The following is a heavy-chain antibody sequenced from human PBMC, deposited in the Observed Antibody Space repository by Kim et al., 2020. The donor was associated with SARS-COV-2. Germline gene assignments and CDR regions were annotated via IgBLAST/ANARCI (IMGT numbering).Heavy chain of an antibody. CDR3: AKDPASKFQLLYLYYAMDV. J-gene: IGHJ6*02. V-gene: IGHV3-23*01. Sequence: GGSLRLSCAASGFNFYNYAMTWVRQAPGKGLEWVSAISASGATTYYADSVKGRITISRDNSRNTLYLQLSSLRAEDTAVYYCAKDPASKFQLLYLYYAMDVWGQVTTVTVSS. CDR1: GFNFYNYA. D-gene: IGHD2-2*02. CDR2: ISASGATT.